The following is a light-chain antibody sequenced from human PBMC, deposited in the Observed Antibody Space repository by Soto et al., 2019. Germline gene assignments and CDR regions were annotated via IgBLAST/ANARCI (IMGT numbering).Light chain of an antibody. Sequence: QSALTQPASVSGSPGQSITISCSGTRSNVGDHNSVSWYQQQPGKAPKLMIYAVSNRPSGVSNRFSGSKSGNTASLTISGLQAEDEADYYCSSYTTSTTVIFGGGTKLTVL. CDR1: RSNVGDHNS. J-gene: IGLJ2*01. CDR3: SSYTTSTTVI. CDR2: AVS. V-gene: IGLV2-14*03.